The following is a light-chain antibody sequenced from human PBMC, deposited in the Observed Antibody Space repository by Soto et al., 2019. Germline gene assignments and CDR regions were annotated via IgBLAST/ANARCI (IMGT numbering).Light chain of an antibody. V-gene: IGKV3-15*01. CDR2: GAS. Sequence: EIVMTQSPASLSVSPGERVTLSCRAGQGVTTNFAWYQQKSGQSPRLLIYGASTRATGIPAIFSGSGSGTEFTLTISSLQSEDYGVYFCQQYVNWPKTFGHGTKVDIK. J-gene: IGKJ1*01. CDR1: QGVTTN. CDR3: QQYVNWPKT.